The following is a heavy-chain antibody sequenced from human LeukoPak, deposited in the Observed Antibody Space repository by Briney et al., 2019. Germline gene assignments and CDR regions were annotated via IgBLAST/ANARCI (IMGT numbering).Heavy chain of an antibody. J-gene: IGHJ5*02. CDR2: ISYDGSNK. CDR3: AKDATDSSGFNWFDP. D-gene: IGHD3-22*01. V-gene: IGHV3-30*18. Sequence: PGGSLRLSCAASGFTFSSYGMHWVRQAPGKGLEWVAVISYDGSNKYYADSVKGRFTISRDNSKNTLYLQMNSLRAEDTAVYYCAKDATDSSGFNWFDPWGQGTLVTVSS. CDR1: GFTFSSYG.